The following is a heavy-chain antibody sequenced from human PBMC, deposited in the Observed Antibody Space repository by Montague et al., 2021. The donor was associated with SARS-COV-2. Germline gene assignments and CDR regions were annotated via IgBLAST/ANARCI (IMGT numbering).Heavy chain of an antibody. V-gene: IGHV4-39*01. Sequence: SETLSLTCTVSGGSISGSSYYWGWIRQPPGKGLEWIGSIYYSGSTYYNPSLKSRVTISVDTSKNQFSLKLGSVTAADTAVYYCARHPRGYYDHVWGSPSYYFDYWGQGTLVTVSS. J-gene: IGHJ4*02. D-gene: IGHD3-16*01. CDR3: ARHPRGYYDHVWGSPSYYFDY. CDR2: IYYSGST. CDR1: GGSISGSSYY.